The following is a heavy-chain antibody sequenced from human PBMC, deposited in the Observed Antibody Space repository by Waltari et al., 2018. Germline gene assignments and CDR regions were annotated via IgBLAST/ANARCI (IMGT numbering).Heavy chain of an antibody. J-gene: IGHJ3*01. CDR2: VFNTGDT. Sequence: QVQLQESGPGLVKPSETLSLTCSVSGGSIDNFYGSWIRQAPEKRVEWIGYVFNTGDTDNDSSVPGRSTRSVVTSRNQCSLKLESVPAADTAIYFCARQPLNWGARAFARWGRGTMVTVS. CDR1: GGSIDNFY. D-gene: IGHD7-27*01. V-gene: IGHV4-59*08. CDR3: ARQPLNWGARAFAR.